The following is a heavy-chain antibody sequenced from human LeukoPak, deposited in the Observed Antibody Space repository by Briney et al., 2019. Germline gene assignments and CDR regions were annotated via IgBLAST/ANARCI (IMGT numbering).Heavy chain of an antibody. Sequence: GGSLRLSCAASGFTFDTYAMSWVRQAPGKGLEWVSAISGGNDRAYSADSVKGRFTISRDNSRNTLYLQMDSLRAEDTATYYCAKFDLGHCSGGDCSPFDYWGQGTLVTVSS. CDR1: GFTFDTYA. CDR2: ISGGNDRA. V-gene: IGHV3-23*01. J-gene: IGHJ4*02. CDR3: AKFDLGHCSGGDCSPFDY. D-gene: IGHD2-21*02.